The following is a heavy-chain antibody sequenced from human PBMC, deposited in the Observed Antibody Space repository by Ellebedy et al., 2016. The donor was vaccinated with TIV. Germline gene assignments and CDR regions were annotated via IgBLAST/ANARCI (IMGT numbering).Heavy chain of an antibody. CDR2: IYYSGST. J-gene: IGHJ3*02. CDR3: ARGDDYGDPDAFDI. D-gene: IGHD4-17*01. CDR1: GGSISNYS. Sequence: MPSETLSLTCTVSGGSISNYSWSWIRQPPGKGLEWIGYIYYSGSTNYNPSLKSRVTISVDTSKNQFSLRLSSVTAADTAVYYCARGDDYGDPDAFDIWGQGTMLTVSS. V-gene: IGHV4-59*01.